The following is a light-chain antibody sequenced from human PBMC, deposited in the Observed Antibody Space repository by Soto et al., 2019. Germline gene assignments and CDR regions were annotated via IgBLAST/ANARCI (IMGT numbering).Light chain of an antibody. CDR2: EVS. CDR3: SSYTSSRAYV. Sequence: QSALTQPPSASGSPGQSVTISCTGTSSDVGGYKYVSWYQHHPGNAPKLMIHEVSNRPSGVSNRFSGSKSGNTASLTISGLQAEDEADYYCSSYTSSRAYVFGIGTKLTVL. J-gene: IGLJ1*01. CDR1: SSDVGGYKY. V-gene: IGLV2-14*01.